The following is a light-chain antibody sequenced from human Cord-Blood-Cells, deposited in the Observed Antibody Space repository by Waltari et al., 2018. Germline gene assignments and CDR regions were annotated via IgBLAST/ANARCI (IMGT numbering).Light chain of an antibody. CDR2: GHS. V-gene: IGLV1-40*01. CDR3: QSYDSSLSGSV. CDR1: SSNIGAGYD. J-gene: IGLJ3*02. Sequence: QSVLTQPPSVSGAPGQRVTISCTGSSSNIGAGYDVHWYQPLPGTAPKLLIHGHSTRPSGVPDRFSGSKSGTSASLAITGLQAEDEADYYCQSYDSSLSGSVFGGGTKLTVL.